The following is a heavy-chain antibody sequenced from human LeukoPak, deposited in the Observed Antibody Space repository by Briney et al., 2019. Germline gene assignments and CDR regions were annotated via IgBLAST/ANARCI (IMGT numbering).Heavy chain of an antibody. Sequence: GGSLRLSCAASGFTFSSYSMNWVRQAPGKGLEWVSSISSSSTYIYYADSVKGRFTISRDNAKNSLHLQMNSLRAEDTAVYHCARVGSWDTFDVWGQGTMVTVSS. CDR1: GFTFSSYS. J-gene: IGHJ3*01. D-gene: IGHD3-10*01. CDR3: ARVGSWDTFDV. CDR2: ISSSSTYI. V-gene: IGHV3-21*01.